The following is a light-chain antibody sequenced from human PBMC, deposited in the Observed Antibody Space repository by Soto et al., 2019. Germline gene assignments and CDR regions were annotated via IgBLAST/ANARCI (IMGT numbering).Light chain of an antibody. J-gene: IGKJ2*01. CDR2: AAS. V-gene: IGKV1-39*01. Sequence: DIQMTQSPSSLSASVGDRVTITCRASQTISSYLNWYQQKPGKAPKLLIYAASSLQSAVPSRFSGSGSGTDFTLTISSLQPEDSATYYCQQSHGIPYTFGQGTKLEIK. CDR3: QQSHGIPYT. CDR1: QTISSY.